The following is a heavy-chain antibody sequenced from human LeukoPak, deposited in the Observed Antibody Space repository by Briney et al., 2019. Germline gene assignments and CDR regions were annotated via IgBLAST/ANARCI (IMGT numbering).Heavy chain of an antibody. CDR1: GGSISSYY. Sequence: SETLSLTCTVSGGSISSYYWSWIRQPPGKGLEWIGYIYYSGSTNYNPSLKSRVTISVDTSKNQFSLKLSSVTAADTAVYYCARIYDSSGYYGSYGYYYGMDVWGQGTMVTVSS. CDR2: IYYSGST. CDR3: ARIYDSSGYYGSYGYYYGMDV. D-gene: IGHD3-22*01. J-gene: IGHJ6*02. V-gene: IGHV4-59*01.